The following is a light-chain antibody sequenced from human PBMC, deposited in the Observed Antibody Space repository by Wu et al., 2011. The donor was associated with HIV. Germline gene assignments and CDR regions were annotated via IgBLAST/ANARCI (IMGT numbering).Light chain of an antibody. Sequence: EMVMTQSPATLSVSPGERATLSCRASQSVDSNLAWYQQKPGQAPRLLIYGASTRATGIPDRFSGSGSGTDFTLTISRLEPEDFAVFYCQYYGPSPTFGPGTTVDIK. J-gene: IGKJ3*01. CDR1: QSVDSN. CDR2: GAS. CDR3: QYYGPSPT. V-gene: IGKV3-20*01.